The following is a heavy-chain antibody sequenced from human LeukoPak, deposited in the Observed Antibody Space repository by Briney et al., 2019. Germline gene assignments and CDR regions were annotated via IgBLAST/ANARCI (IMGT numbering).Heavy chain of an antibody. D-gene: IGHD4-17*01. V-gene: IGHV3-53*01. CDR2: ICSGGST. CDR1: GFTVSSNY. CDR3: ARVVPHDYGDYFDY. J-gene: IGHJ4*02. Sequence: PGGSLRLSCAASGFTVSSNYMSWVRQAPGKGLEWVSVICSGGSTYYADSVKGRFTISRDNSKNTLYLQMNSLRAEDTAVYYCARVVPHDYGDYFDYWGQGTLVTVSS.